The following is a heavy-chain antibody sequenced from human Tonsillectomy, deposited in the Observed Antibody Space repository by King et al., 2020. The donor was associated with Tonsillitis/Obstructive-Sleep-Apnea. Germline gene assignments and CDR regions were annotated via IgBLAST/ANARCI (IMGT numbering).Heavy chain of an antibody. Sequence: VQLVQSGAEVKKPGSSVKVSCKASGGAFSTHAISWVRQAPGQGVEWLGRIIPIFPTTNSAQKFQGRITITADESTSTDYMELSSLGSEDTAVYYCARDRLISGYLSGYFDYWGQGTLVTVSS. CDR2: IIPIFPTT. D-gene: IGHD5-12*01. CDR3: ARDRLISGYLSGYFDY. V-gene: IGHV1-69*01. J-gene: IGHJ4*02. CDR1: GGAFSTHA.